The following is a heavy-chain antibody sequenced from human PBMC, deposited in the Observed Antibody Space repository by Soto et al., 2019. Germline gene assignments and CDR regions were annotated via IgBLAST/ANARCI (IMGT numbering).Heavy chain of an antibody. V-gene: IGHV4-59*11. J-gene: IGHJ6*03. CDR3: ARSYRRYCSGGSCYSYYYYYMDV. Sequence: SQTLSLTCTVSGGSISSHYWSRIRQPPGKGLEWIGYIYYSGSTNYNPSLKSRVTISVDTSKNQFSLKLSSVTAADTAVYYCARSYRRYCSGGSCYSYYYYYMDVWGKGTTVTVSS. D-gene: IGHD2-15*01. CDR2: IYYSGST. CDR1: GGSISSHY.